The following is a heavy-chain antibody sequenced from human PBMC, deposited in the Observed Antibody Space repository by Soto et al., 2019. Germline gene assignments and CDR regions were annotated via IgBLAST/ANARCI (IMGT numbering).Heavy chain of an antibody. Sequence: QVTVKESGPVLVKPTETLTLTCTVSGFSFSNAGLGVSWIRQPPGKALEWLAHIFSNDEKSYSTSLKSRLTICKDTSKSQVVLIMTNMDPVDTATYYCASTYSASWYWFDPWGQGTLVTVSS. CDR1: GFSFSNAGLG. D-gene: IGHD6-13*01. J-gene: IGHJ5*02. CDR3: ASTYSASWYWFDP. CDR2: IFSNDEK. V-gene: IGHV2-26*04.